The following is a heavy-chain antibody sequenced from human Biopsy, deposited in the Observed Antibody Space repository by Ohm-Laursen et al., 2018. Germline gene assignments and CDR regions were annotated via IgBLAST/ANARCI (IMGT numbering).Heavy chain of an antibody. CDR3: ARAVDYYDPYYYYGLDV. V-gene: IGHV4-4*07. CDR2: IYTSGIT. Sequence: SDTLSLTCTVSGGSLSSYSWSWIRQPAGKGLEWIGQIYTSGITNYNPSLKSRVTMSVDTSKNKFSLRVSSVTAADTAVYYCARAVDYYDPYYYYGLDVWGQGTTVTVSS. J-gene: IGHJ6*02. CDR1: GGSLSSYS. D-gene: IGHD3-16*01.